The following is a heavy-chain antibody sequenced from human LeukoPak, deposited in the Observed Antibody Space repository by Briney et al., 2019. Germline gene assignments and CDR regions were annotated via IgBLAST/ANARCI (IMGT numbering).Heavy chain of an antibody. V-gene: IGHV1-8*02. J-gene: IGHJ4*02. CDR1: GYTFSTYD. CDR2: MNPKSGNT. CDR3: ARVTGSIDY. Sequence: EASVKVSCKASGYTFSTYDINWVRQATGQGLEWMGWMNPKSGNTGYAQKFQGRVTMTRDTSISTAYMELGSLRSEDTAVYYCARVTGSIDYWGQGTLVTVSS. D-gene: IGHD1-26*01.